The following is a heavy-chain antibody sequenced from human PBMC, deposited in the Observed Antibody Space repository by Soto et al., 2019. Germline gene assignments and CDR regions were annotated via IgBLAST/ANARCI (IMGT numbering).Heavy chain of an antibody. CDR2: IYYTGIT. CDR1: GASINNYH. V-gene: IGHV4-59*08. J-gene: IGHJ4*02. CDR3: ARQAPLDYYDSSGIFDY. Sequence: SETLSLTCTVSGASINNYHWTWIRQPPGKGLEWIAYIYYTGITNFNPSLKSRVTISMDTSKNQFSLKLRSVTAADTAVYYCARQAPLDYYDSSGIFDYWGQGTLVTVSS. D-gene: IGHD3-22*01.